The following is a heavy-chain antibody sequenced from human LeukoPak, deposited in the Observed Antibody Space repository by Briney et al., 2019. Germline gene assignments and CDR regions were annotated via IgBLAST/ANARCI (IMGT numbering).Heavy chain of an antibody. D-gene: IGHD6-13*01. V-gene: IGHV4-61*02. CDR3: ARAVAAAECLFDY. CDR2: IYTSGST. Sequence: SETLSLTCTVSGGSISSGSYYWSWIRQPAGKGLEWIGRIYTSGSTNYNPSLQSRVTISVDTSKNQFSLKLSSVSAADTAVYYCARAVAAAECLFDYWGQGTLVTVSS. CDR1: GGSISSGSYY. J-gene: IGHJ4*02.